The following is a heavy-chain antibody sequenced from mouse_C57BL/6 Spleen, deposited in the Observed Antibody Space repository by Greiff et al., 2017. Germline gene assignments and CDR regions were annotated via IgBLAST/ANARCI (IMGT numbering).Heavy chain of an antibody. J-gene: IGHJ1*03. Sequence: VQLQQSGAELVKPGASVKISCKASGYAFSSYWMNWVKQRPGKGLEWIGQIYPGDGDTNYNGKFKGKATLTADKSSSTAYMQLSSLTSEDSAVYFCASHYSNYDWYFDVWGTGTTVTVSS. CDR1: GYAFSSYW. V-gene: IGHV1-80*01. D-gene: IGHD2-5*01. CDR3: ASHYSNYDWYFDV. CDR2: IYPGDGDT.